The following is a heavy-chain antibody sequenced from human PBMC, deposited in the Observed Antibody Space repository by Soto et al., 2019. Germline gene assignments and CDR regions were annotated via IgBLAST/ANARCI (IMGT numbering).Heavy chain of an antibody. D-gene: IGHD3-9*01. CDR3: ARQADYDILTGYYNPRFDY. V-gene: IGHV1-18*01. CDR1: GYTFTSYG. J-gene: IGHJ4*02. Sequence: QVQLVQSGAEVKKPGASVKVSCKASGYTFTSYGISWVRQAPGQGLEWMGWISAHNGNTNYAQKLQGRVTMTTDTSTSTAYMELRSLRSDDTAVYYCARQADYDILTGYYNPRFDYWGQGTLVTVSS. CDR2: ISAHNGNT.